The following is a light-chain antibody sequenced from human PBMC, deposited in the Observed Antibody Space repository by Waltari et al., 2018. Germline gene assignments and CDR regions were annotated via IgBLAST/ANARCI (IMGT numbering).Light chain of an antibody. J-gene: IGLJ2*01. CDR3: QTWDSGTVV. CDR2: LNSDGSH. CDR1: SGHNSYA. V-gene: IGLV4-69*01. Sequence: QLVLTQSPSASASLGASVKLACTLSSGHNSYAIAWHQQQPEKGPRYLMKLNSDGSHSKGDGIPDRFSGSSSGAERYLTIAGLQSEDEADYYCQTWDSGTVVFGGGTKLTVL.